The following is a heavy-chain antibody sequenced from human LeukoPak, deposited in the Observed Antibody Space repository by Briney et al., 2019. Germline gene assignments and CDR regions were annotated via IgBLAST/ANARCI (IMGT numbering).Heavy chain of an antibody. CDR1: GYTFTSCG. CDR2: ISAYNGNT. J-gene: IGHJ6*03. D-gene: IGHD6-6*01. Sequence: ASVKVSCKASGYTFTSCGISWVRQAPGQGLEWMGWISAYNGNTNYAQKLQGRVTMTTDTSTSTAYMELRSLRSDDTAVYYCARDLGAARLSYYYYMDVWGKGTTVTVSS. CDR3: ARDLGAARLSYYYYMDV. V-gene: IGHV1-18*01.